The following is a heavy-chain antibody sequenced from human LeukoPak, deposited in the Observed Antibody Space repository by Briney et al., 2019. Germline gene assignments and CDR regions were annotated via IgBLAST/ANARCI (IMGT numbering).Heavy chain of an antibody. Sequence: GGSLRLSCAASGFTFSIYNMIWVRQAPGEGLEWVSSISSSSSYIYYADSVEGRFTLSRDNAKNSLYLQMNSVRGEDTGVFYCARDALASGSYQPFDNGGQRTLVTVSS. J-gene: IGHJ4*02. CDR1: GFTFSIYN. D-gene: IGHD3-10*01. CDR3: ARDALASGSYQPFDN. V-gene: IGHV3-21*01. CDR2: ISSSSSYI.